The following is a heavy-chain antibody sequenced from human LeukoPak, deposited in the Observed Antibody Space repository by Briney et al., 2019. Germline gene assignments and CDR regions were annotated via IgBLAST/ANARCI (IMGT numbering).Heavy chain of an antibody. D-gene: IGHD3-3*01. J-gene: IGHJ4*02. CDR2: FDPEDGET. Sequence: EASVKVSCKVSGYTLTELSMHWVRQAPGKGLEWMGGFDPEDGETIYAQKFQGRVTMTEDTSTDTAYMELSSLRSEDTAVYYCATDSSITIFGVVPTGGFDYWGQGTLVTVSS. V-gene: IGHV1-24*01. CDR1: GYTLTELS. CDR3: ATDSSITIFGVVPTGGFDY.